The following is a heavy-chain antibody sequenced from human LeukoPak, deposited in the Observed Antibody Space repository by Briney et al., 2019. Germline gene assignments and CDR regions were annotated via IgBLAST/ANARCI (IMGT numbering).Heavy chain of an antibody. Sequence: PGGSLRLSCAASGFTFSSYAMSWVRQAPGKGLEWVSAISGSGGSTYYADSVKGRFTISRDNSKNSLYLQMNSLRAEDMALYYCAKALWSSYYDSSGGLGAFDIWGQGTMVTVSS. CDR2: ISGSGGST. J-gene: IGHJ3*02. V-gene: IGHV3-23*01. CDR3: AKALWSSYYDSSGGLGAFDI. CDR1: GFTFSSYA. D-gene: IGHD3-22*01.